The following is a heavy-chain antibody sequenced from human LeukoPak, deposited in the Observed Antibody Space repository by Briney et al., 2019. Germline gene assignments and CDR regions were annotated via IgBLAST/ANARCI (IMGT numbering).Heavy chain of an antibody. V-gene: IGHV4-39*07. Sequence: SETLSLTCTVSGGSISSSSYYWGWTRQPPGKGLEWIGSIYYSGSTYYNPSLKSRVTISVDTSKNQFSLKLSSVTAADTAVYYCARGGSKTGYYYYYMDVWGKGTTVTISS. D-gene: IGHD3-16*01. CDR3: ARGGSKTGYYYYYMDV. CDR1: GGSISSSSYY. J-gene: IGHJ6*03. CDR2: IYYSGST.